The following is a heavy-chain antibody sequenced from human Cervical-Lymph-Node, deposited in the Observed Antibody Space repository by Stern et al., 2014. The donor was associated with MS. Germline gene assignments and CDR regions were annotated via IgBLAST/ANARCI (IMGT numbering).Heavy chain of an antibody. CDR2: ARKKGNSYTT. V-gene: IGHV3-72*01. J-gene: IGHJ3*02. Sequence: EVQLEESGGGLVQPGGSLRLSCAASGFTFSDHYMDWVRQAPGKGLEWLGRARKKGNSYTTEDAPSVKGKFTISRDDSKNSLYLQMKSLTTEDTAVYYCVRVGPPLQDAFDIWGRGTMVTVSS. CDR1: GFTFSDHY. D-gene: IGHD1-14*01. CDR3: VRVGPPLQDAFDI.